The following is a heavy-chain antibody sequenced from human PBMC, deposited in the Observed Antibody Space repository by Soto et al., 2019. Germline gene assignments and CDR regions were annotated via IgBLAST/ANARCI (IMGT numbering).Heavy chain of an antibody. V-gene: IGHV4-34*01. CDR2: IDHSGGT. CDR1: GGSFSGFY. Sequence: QVQLQQWGTGLLKPSETLSLTCAFYGGSFSGFYWSWIRQPPGKGLEWIGEIDHSGGTNYNPSLKSRVTISVDTSKNQFSLQLSSVTAADTAVYYCARGLIDIIIVPTATRFDPWGQGTLVTVSS. D-gene: IGHD3-22*01. CDR3: ARGLIDIIIVPTATRFDP. J-gene: IGHJ5*02.